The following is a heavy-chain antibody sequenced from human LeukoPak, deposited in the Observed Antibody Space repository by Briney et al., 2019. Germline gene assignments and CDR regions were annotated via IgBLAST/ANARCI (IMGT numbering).Heavy chain of an antibody. CDR1: GGSFSGYY. D-gene: IGHD3-3*01. Sequence: SETLSLTCAVYGGSFSGYYWSWIRQPPGKGLEWIGEINHSGCTNYNPSLKSRVTISVDTSKNQFSLKLSSVTAADTAVYYCARPRVVKRGVLFDYWGQGTLVTVSS. J-gene: IGHJ4*02. CDR3: ARPRVVKRGVLFDY. V-gene: IGHV4-34*01. CDR2: INHSGCT.